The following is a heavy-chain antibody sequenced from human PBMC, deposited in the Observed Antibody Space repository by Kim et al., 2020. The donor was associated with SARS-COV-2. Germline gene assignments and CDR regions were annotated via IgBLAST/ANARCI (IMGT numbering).Heavy chain of an antibody. CDR1: GYTFDTFS. V-gene: IGHV1-3*01. J-gene: IGHJ5*02. D-gene: IGHD3-10*01. Sequence: ASVKVSCKASGYTFDTFSLYWLRQAPGQRFEWMGWINGGNGNTRYSQNFQGRVTFTRDTSATTAYMELTSLTFKDTAVYYCAREGSGSYNWLDPWGQGNLVTVSS. CDR3: AREGSGSYNWLDP. CDR2: INGGNGNT.